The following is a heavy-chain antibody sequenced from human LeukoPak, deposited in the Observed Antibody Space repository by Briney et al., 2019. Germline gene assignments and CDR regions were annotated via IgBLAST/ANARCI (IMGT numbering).Heavy chain of an antibody. CDR3: ARDGGSGTFDP. D-gene: IGHD6-25*01. J-gene: IGHJ5*02. Sequence: GGSLRLSCAASGFTLSSYAMPWVRQAPGKGLEYVSAISSNGGSTYYANSVKGRFTISRDNSKNTLYLQMGSLRAEDMAVYYCARDGGSGTFDPWGQGTLVTVSS. CDR2: ISSNGGST. V-gene: IGHV3-64*01. CDR1: GFTLSSYA.